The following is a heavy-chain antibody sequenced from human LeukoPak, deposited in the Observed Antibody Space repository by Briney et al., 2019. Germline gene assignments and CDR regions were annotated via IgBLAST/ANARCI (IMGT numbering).Heavy chain of an antibody. Sequence: GGSLRLSCAASGSTFTNYGMHWVRQAPGKGLEWVAVISYDGNTKYYADSLEGRFTISRDNSKNTLFLQMNSLRAEDTAVYYCAKYRVVNHYGVDVWGQGTTVTVSS. CDR3: AKYRVVNHYGVDV. J-gene: IGHJ6*02. D-gene: IGHD5/OR15-5a*01. CDR2: ISYDGNTK. CDR1: GSTFTNYG. V-gene: IGHV3-30*18.